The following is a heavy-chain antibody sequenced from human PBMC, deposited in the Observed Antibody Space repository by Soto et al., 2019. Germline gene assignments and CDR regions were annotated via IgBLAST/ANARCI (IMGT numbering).Heavy chain of an antibody. CDR1: GDSIRSYY. D-gene: IGHD3-3*01. CDR3: AGEGALATFGVV. V-gene: IGHV4-59*01. CDR2: VYYGGST. Sequence: SETLSLTCTVSGDSIRSYYWTWIRQPPGRGLEWIGHVYYGGSTNYNPSLQSRVTISLDTSKNQFSLRLTSMTAADAAVYYCAGEGALATFGVVWGQGTRVTVSS. J-gene: IGHJ4*02.